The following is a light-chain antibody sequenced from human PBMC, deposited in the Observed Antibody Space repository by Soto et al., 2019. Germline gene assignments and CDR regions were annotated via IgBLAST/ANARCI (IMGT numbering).Light chain of an antibody. CDR1: SSDIGAFTS. Sequence: QAVLTQPASVSGSPGQSITISCTGTSSDIGAFTSVSWYQQHPGKAPKLIIYDIIHRPSWVSDRFSGSKSVNTASLTVSGLHLQDEAKSYCSSYSRTTTLVVFGGGTQLTVL. CDR3: SSYSRTTTLVV. V-gene: IGLV2-14*03. CDR2: DII. J-gene: IGLJ2*01.